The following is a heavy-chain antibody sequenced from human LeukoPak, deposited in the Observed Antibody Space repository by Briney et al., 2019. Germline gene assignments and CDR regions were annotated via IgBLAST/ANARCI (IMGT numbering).Heavy chain of an antibody. CDR3: ARVEYSGSSDAFDI. J-gene: IGHJ3*02. Sequence: GASVNVSCKASGYTFTGYYMHWVRQAPGQGLEWMGWINPNSGGTNYAQKFQGRVTMTRDTSISTAYMELSRLRSDDTAVYYCARVEYSGSSDAFDIWGQGAMVTVSS. CDR2: INPNSGGT. CDR1: GYTFTGYY. D-gene: IGHD1-26*01. V-gene: IGHV1-2*02.